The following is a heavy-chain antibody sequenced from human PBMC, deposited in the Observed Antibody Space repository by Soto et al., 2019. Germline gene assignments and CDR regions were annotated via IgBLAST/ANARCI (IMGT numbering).Heavy chain of an antibody. V-gene: IGHV3-23*01. CDR2: ISGGATST. J-gene: IGHJ4*02. D-gene: IGHD2-2*01. CDR3: AKGPTLGFPQLGN. CDR1: GFTFSNFA. Sequence: EVQLLESGGGLVQPGGSLRLSCAASGFTFSNFAMSWVRQAPGKGLEWVSAISGGATSTYYADIVKGRFTISRDNSKNTLSLQMNGLRVEDTALYYCAKGPTLGFPQLGNWGPGTLVTVSP.